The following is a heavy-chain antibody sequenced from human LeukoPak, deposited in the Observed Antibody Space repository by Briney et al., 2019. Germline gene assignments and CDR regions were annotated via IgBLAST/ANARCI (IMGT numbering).Heavy chain of an antibody. Sequence: VSVKVSCKASGYTFTSYDINWVRQATGQGLEWMGWMNPNSGNTGYAQKFQGRVTITRNTSISTAYMELSSLRSEDTAVYYCARNPIAARRRPYYYYMDVWGKGTTVTVSS. CDR1: GYTFTSYD. CDR3: ARNPIAARRRPYYYYMDV. D-gene: IGHD6-6*01. CDR2: MNPNSGNT. V-gene: IGHV1-8*03. J-gene: IGHJ6*03.